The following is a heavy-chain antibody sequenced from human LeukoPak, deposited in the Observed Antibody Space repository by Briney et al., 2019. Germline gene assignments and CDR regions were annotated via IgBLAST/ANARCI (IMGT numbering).Heavy chain of an antibody. D-gene: IGHD5-12*01. V-gene: IGHV3-30*18. Sequence: GGSLRLSCAAPGFTFSSYGMHWVRQAPGKGLEWVAVISYDGSNKYYADSVKGRFTISRDNSKNTLYLQMNSLRAEDMAVYYCAKGGLLVASFDYWGQGTLVTVSS. CDR1: GFTFSSYG. CDR2: ISYDGSNK. J-gene: IGHJ4*02. CDR3: AKGGLLVASFDY.